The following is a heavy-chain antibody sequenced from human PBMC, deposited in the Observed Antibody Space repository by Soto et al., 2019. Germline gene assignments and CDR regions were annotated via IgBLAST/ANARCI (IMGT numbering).Heavy chain of an antibody. CDR3: ARGHCVGGACSSVVWWFYP. Sequence: SVKVSCKASGGTFNSFAFSWVRQAPGQGLEWMGGITPVVGTVNYAQKFQDRLTITADESTSTAQMELSSLTSEDTALYYCARGHCVGGACSSVVWWFYPWG. CDR1: GGTFNSFA. V-gene: IGHV1-69*13. J-gene: IGHJ5*02. D-gene: IGHD2-21*01. CDR2: ITPVVGTV.